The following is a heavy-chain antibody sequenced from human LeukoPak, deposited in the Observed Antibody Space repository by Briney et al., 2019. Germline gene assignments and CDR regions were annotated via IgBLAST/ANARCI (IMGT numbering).Heavy chain of an antibody. CDR2: IYTSGST. V-gene: IGHV4-4*07. D-gene: IGHD2-21*02. CDR1: GGSISSYL. Sequence: SETLSLTCSVSGGSISSYLWSWLRQPAGKGLEWIGRIYTSGSTNYNPSLKSRVTISVDTSKNQFSLKLSSVTAADTAVYYCARGVVTALRDAFDIWGQGTMVTVSS. CDR3: ARGVVTALRDAFDI. J-gene: IGHJ3*02.